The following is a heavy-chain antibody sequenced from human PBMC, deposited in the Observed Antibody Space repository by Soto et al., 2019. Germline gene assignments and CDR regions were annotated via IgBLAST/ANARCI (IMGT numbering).Heavy chain of an antibody. Sequence: QESGSGLVKPSQTLSLTCAVSGGTISSGGYSWSWIRQPPGKGLEWIGYIYHSGSTYYNPSLKSRVTIPVDRSKNQFSLKLNSVTAADTAVYYCARGPPFGYWGQGTLVTVSS. CDR1: GGTISSGGYS. J-gene: IGHJ4*02. D-gene: IGHD3-10*01. CDR3: ARGPPFGY. V-gene: IGHV4-30-2*01. CDR2: IYHSGST.